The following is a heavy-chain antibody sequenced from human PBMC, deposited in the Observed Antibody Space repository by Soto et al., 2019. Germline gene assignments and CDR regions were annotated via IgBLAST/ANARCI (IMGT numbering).Heavy chain of an antibody. Sequence: GSLRLSCAASGFTFSTYAMHWVRQAPGKGLEWISYINSDSTTTFHADSVKGRFTVSRDNAKNSLYLQMSSLRHEDTAVYYCARDLSHWGQGTLVTVSS. CDR3: ARDLSH. V-gene: IGHV3-48*02. CDR2: INSDSTTT. CDR1: GFTFSTYA. J-gene: IGHJ4*02.